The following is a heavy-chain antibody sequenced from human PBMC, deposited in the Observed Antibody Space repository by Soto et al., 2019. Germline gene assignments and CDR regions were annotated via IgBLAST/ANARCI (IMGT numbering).Heavy chain of an antibody. CDR3: ARDPGWGARMDV. Sequence: GSSVKVSCKASGYTFTSYYMHWVRQAPGQGLEWMGIINPSGGSTSYAQKFQGRVTMTRDTSTSTVYMELSSLRSEDTAVYYCARDPGWGARMDVWGQGTTVTVSS. CDR2: INPSGGST. D-gene: IGHD1-26*01. CDR1: GYTFTSYY. V-gene: IGHV1-46*01. J-gene: IGHJ6*02.